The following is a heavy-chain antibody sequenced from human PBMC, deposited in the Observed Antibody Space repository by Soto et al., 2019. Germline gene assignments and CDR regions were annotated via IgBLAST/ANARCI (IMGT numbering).Heavy chain of an antibody. D-gene: IGHD4-17*01. V-gene: IGHV3-30-3*01. CDR3: AGPLRLYYGGNYHCFEY. CDR1: GFTFRTYA. CDR2: ISYDGSNE. J-gene: IGHJ4*02. Sequence: QVQLVESGGGVVQPGRSLRLSCAASGFTFRTYAMHWVRQAPGKGLEWVAIISYDGSNEHYADSVEGRFTISRDNSKNTLNLQMNGMRPEDKAVYYCAGPLRLYYGGNYHCFEYWGQGPLVSVSS.